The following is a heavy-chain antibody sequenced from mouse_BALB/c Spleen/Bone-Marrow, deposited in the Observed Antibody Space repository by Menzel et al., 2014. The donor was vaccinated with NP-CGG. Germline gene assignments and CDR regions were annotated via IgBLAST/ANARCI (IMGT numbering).Heavy chain of an antibody. V-gene: IGHV14-3*02. D-gene: IGHD4-1*01. J-gene: IGHJ4*01. CDR1: GFNIKDTY. CDR2: IDPANGNT. CDR3: ARWEYYAMDY. Sequence: VQLHQSGAELVKPGASVKLSCTASGFNIKDTYMHWVKQRPEQGLEWIGRIDPANGNTKYDPKFQGKATITADTSSNTAYLQLSSLTSEDTAVYYCARWEYYAMDYWGRGTSVTVSS.